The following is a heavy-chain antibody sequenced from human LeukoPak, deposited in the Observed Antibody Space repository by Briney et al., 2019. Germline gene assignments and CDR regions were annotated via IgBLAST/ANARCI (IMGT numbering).Heavy chain of an antibody. D-gene: IGHD3-10*01. CDR2: TRYKANSYTT. Sequence: PGGSLRLSCAASGFTFSGHCMDWVRQAPGKGLEGVGRTRYKANSYTTEYAASVKGRFTISRDDSKKSLYLQMNSLKTEDTAVYYCARESGGGVLGYFDLWGRGTLVSVSS. CDR1: GFTFSGHC. J-gene: IGHJ2*01. V-gene: IGHV3-72*01. CDR3: ARESGGGVLGYFDL.